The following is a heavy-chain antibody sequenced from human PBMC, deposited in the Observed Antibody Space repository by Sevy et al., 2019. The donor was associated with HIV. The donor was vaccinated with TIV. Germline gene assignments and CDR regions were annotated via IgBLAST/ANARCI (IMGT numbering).Heavy chain of an antibody. V-gene: IGHV3-21*01. CDR2: ISSSSSYI. Sequence: GGSLRLSCAASGFTFSSYSMNWVRQAPGKGLEWVSSISSSSSYIYYADSVKGRFTISRDNAKNSLYLQMNSLRAEDTAVYYCARDPCIAAPQGYYYGMDVWGQGTTVTVSS. J-gene: IGHJ6*02. D-gene: IGHD6-6*01. CDR3: ARDPCIAAPQGYYYGMDV. CDR1: GFTFSSYS.